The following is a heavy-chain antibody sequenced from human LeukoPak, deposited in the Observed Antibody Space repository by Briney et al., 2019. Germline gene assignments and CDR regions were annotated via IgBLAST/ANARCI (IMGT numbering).Heavy chain of an antibody. D-gene: IGHD3-22*01. V-gene: IGHV3-23*01. CDR2: ISGSGGST. CDR1: GFTFSSYA. Sequence: PGGSLRLSCAASGFTFSSYAMSWVRQAPGKGLEWVSAISGSGGSTYYADSVKGRFTISRDNSKNTLYLQMNSLRAEDTAVYYCANHEVAPFTKYYYDSSGFGDWGQGTLVTVSS. CDR3: ANHEVAPFTKYYYDSSGFGD. J-gene: IGHJ4*02.